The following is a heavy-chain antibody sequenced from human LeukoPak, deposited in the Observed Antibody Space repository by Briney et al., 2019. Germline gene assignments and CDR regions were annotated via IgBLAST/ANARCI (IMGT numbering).Heavy chain of an antibody. D-gene: IGHD7-27*01. CDR1: GDSINYYY. CDR2: IYYSGST. V-gene: IGHV4-59*08. J-gene: IGHJ4*02. Sequence: PSETLSLTCTVSGDSINYYYWSWIRQPPGKGLEWIGYIYYSGSTKYNPSLKSRLTISVDTSKNQFSLRLTSVTAADTAVYYCARHPCANWGEAHFDYWGQGTLVTVSS. CDR3: ARHPCANWGEAHFDY.